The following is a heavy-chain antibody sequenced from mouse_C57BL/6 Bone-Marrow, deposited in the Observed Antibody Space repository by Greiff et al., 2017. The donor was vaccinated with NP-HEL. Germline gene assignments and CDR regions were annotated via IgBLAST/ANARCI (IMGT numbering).Heavy chain of an antibody. V-gene: IGHV1-69*01. J-gene: IGHJ2*01. D-gene: IGHD1-1*01. CDR1: GYAFTSYW. CDR2: IDPSDSYT. CDR3: ARDYYGRNFDY. Sequence: VKLQQPGAELVMPGASVKLSCKASGYAFTSYWMHWVKQRPGQGLEWIGEIDPSDSYTNYNQKFKGKSTLTVDKSSSTAYMQLSSLTSEDSAVYYCARDYYGRNFDYWGQGTTLTVSS.